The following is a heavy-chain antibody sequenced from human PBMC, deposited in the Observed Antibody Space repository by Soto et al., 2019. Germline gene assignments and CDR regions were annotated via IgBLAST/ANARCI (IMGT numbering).Heavy chain of an antibody. V-gene: IGHV3-23*04. CDR1: GFTFYRYA. D-gene: IGHD4-17*01. J-gene: IGHJ5*02. CDR2: LLRSDSST. CDR3: AKDAVSGDGVWLLDS. Sequence: EAQLVESGGGLVQPGGSLRLSCAASGFTFYRYAMTWARQAPGKGLEWVASLLRSDSSTYYANSVKGRFTISSDISSNSLYLQMDSLRAEDTAVYYCAKDAVSGDGVWLLDSWGQGTVVTVSS.